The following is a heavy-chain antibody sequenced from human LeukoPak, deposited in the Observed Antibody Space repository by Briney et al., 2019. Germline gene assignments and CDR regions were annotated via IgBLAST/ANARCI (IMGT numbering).Heavy chain of an antibody. CDR3: ATPWRYYGSGSYLFDI. V-gene: IGHV1-24*01. D-gene: IGHD3-10*01. Sequence: ASVKVSCKASGYTFTSYGISWVRQAPGQGLEWMGGFDPEDGETIYAQKFQGRVTMTEDTSTDTAYMELSSLRSEDTAVYYCATPWRYYGSGSYLFDIWGQGTMVTVSS. J-gene: IGHJ3*02. CDR2: FDPEDGET. CDR1: GYTFTSYG.